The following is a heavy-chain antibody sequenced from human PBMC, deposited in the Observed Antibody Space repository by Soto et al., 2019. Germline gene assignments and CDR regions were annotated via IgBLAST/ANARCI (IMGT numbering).Heavy chain of an antibody. CDR1: GFTFSSYA. D-gene: IGHD4-4*01. V-gene: IGHV3-30-3*01. J-gene: IGHJ3*02. CDR3: ARGRQFFDDFDI. Sequence: QVQLVESGGGGVQPGRSLRLSCAASGFTFSSYAMHWVRQAPGKVLEWVAVISYEGSNKYYADSVEGRFTISRDNSKNTLYLQMNSLRAEDTAVYYCARGRQFFDDFDIWGQGTMVTVSS. CDR2: ISYEGSNK.